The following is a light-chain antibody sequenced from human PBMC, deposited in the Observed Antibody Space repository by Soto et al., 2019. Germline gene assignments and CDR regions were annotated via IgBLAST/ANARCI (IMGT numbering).Light chain of an antibody. CDR3: QQSHSFPRT. Sequence: DIQMTQSPSSLSTSVGDRVTITCRASQSISTYVNWYQQKPGKAPQLLIYGASTLQSGVPSRFSGSGSWTDFTLTISTLQPEDSATYFCQQSHSFPRTFGQGTKVAIK. CDR1: QSISTY. CDR2: GAS. V-gene: IGKV1-39*01. J-gene: IGKJ1*01.